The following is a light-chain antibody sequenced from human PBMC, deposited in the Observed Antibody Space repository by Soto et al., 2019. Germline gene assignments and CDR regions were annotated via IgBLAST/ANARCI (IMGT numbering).Light chain of an antibody. Sequence: QSAVTQPASVSGSPGQSITISCTGTSSDVGGYNAVSWYQQHPGKAPKLMIYDVTNRPSGASNRFSGSKSGNTASLTISGLQAEDEADYYCGSYATGGAYVFGTGTKVTVL. CDR2: DVT. V-gene: IGLV2-14*01. J-gene: IGLJ1*01. CDR1: SSDVGGYNA. CDR3: GSYATGGAYV.